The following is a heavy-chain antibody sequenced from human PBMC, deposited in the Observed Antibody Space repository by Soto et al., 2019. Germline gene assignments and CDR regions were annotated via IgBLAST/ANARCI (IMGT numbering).Heavy chain of an antibody. Sequence: AQLVESGGSLVKPGGSLRLSCAASGFTFGDYIMNWVRQAPGRGLEWXXSXSHIGNYTFYADSVKGRFTISRDNAKXXXXXXXXXXXXXXXXXXXXXXXXXXXXXXXXXXXXFDIWGQGTRVTVSS. CDR1: GFTFGDYI. CDR2: XSHIGNYT. V-gene: IGHV3-21*01. J-gene: IGHJ3*02. CDR3: XXXXXXXXXXXXXXXXFDI.